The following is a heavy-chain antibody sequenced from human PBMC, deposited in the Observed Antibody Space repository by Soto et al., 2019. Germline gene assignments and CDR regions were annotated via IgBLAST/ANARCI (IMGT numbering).Heavy chain of an antibody. CDR1: GYTCTTSG. CDR3: ASAWELPYYYCGMDV. Sequence: QVQLVQSGGEVKKPGASVKVSCKASGYTCTTSGVTWVRQAPGQGLEWMGWVSGYNGNTQYEEKFHDRASKTTDTSTSPAYLELRSLTTDDTAVYCGASAWELPYYYCGMDVWGQGTTVIVSS. CDR2: VSGYNGNT. J-gene: IGHJ6*02. D-gene: IGHD1-7*01. V-gene: IGHV1-18*01.